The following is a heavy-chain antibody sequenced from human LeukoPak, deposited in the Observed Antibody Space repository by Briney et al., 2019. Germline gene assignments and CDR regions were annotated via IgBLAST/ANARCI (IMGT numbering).Heavy chain of an antibody. J-gene: IGHJ4*02. D-gene: IGHD3-10*01. CDR1: GFTFSSYT. V-gene: IGHV3-23*01. Sequence: GGSLRLSCAASGFTFSSYTLSWVRQAPGKGLEWVSGISGTGTYTYYADSVKGRFTISRDNSKNTVYVQMNSLRAEDTAVYYCAKDGESGVPGGFLDYWGQGTLVTVSS. CDR2: ISGTGTYT. CDR3: AKDGESGVPGGFLDY.